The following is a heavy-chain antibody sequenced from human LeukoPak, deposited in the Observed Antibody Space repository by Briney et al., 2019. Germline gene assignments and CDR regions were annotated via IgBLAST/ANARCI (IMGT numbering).Heavy chain of an antibody. J-gene: IGHJ4*02. D-gene: IGHD3-10*01. CDR1: GGSISSYY. V-gene: IGHV4-59*01. CDR3: ARDQSGGYYFDY. CDR2: IYYSGST. Sequence: SETLSLTCTVSGGSISSYYWSWIRQPPGKGLEWIGYIYYSGSTSYNPSLKSQVTISVDTSKNQFSLKLSSVTAADTAVYHCARDQSGGYYFDYWGQGTLVTVSS.